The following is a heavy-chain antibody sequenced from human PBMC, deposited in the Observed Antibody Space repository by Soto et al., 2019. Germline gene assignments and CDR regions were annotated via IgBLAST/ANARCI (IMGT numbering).Heavy chain of an antibody. CDR3: ARGQRFSDWFDP. J-gene: IGHJ5*02. Sequence: TPDTLSLTCTFSGGAINSYYWPWVRQPAGKGLEWIGRIYSTGSTKYNPSLQSRVTTSLDTSKNQFSLRLTSVTAADTAVYYCARGQRFSDWFDPWGQGTLVTVSS. D-gene: IGHD3-3*01. CDR1: GGAINSYY. V-gene: IGHV4-4*07. CDR2: IYSTGST.